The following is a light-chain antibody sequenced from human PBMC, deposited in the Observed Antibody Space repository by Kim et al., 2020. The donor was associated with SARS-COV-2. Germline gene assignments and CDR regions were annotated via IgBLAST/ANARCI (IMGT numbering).Light chain of an antibody. J-gene: IGLJ3*02. CDR2: YDS. CDR1: NIGTKS. V-gene: IGLV3-21*04. CDR3: QVWDSTSDHWV. Sequence: SYELTQPPSVSVAPGKTARITCGGNNIGTKSVHWYQHQPGQAPVLVIYYDSDRPSGIPERFSGSNSGNTATLTISRVEAGDEADYYCQVWDSTSDHWVFG.